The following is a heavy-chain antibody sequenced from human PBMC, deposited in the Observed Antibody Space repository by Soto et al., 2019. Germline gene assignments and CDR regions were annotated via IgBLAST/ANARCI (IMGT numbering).Heavy chain of an antibody. CDR1: SISTYY. D-gene: IGHD1-26*01. CDR2: IYYVGRT. V-gene: IGHV4-59*01. CDR3: ARDPVGATPFDS. Sequence: SETLSLTCTVPSISTYYWNWIRQSPGKGLEWIGYIYYVGRTNYNSSLRSRVTMSIDSSKNQFSLRLSSVTAADTAIYYCARDPVGATPFDSWGQCAPVPVSS. J-gene: IGHJ4*02.